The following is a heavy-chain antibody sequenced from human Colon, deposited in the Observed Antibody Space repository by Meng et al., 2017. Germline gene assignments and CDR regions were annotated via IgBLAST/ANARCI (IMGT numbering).Heavy chain of an antibody. CDR1: GYTFTSYA. V-gene: IGHV1-3*01. Sequence: ASVKVSCKASGYTFTSYAIHWVRQAPGQRPEWMGWINGGNGKTKYSQKFQGRVTITRDTSASTVYMELSSLRSEDTTVHYCARAVVVPAALTVRIDYWGQGTLVTVSS. D-gene: IGHD2-2*01. CDR2: INGGNGKT. J-gene: IGHJ4*02. CDR3: ARAVVVPAALTVRIDY.